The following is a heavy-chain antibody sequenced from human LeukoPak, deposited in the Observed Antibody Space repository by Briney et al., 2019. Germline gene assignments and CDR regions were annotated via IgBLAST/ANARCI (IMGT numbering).Heavy chain of an antibody. D-gene: IGHD5-18*01. CDR1: GGSISSYY. J-gene: IGHJ4*02. CDR2: IYYSGST. CDR3: ARGTVDTAMAFDY. V-gene: IGHV4-59*01. Sequence: SETLSLTCTVSGGSISSYYWSWIRQPPGKGLEWIGYIYYSGSTNYNPSLKSRVTIPVDTSKNQFSLKLSSVTAADTAVYYCARGTVDTAMAFDYWGQGTLVTVSS.